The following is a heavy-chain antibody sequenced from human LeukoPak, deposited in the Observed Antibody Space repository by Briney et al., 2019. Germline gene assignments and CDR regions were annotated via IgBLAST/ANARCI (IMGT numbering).Heavy chain of an antibody. V-gene: IGHV1-2*02. CDR1: GYTFTGYY. J-gene: IGHJ4*02. CDR3: ARDRSSGWYEFADY. Sequence: ASVKVSCKASGYTFTGYYMHWVRQAPGQGLEWTGWINPNSGGTNYAQKFQGRVTMTRDTSISTAYMELSRLRSDDTAVYYCARDRSSGWYEFADYWGQGTLVTVSS. D-gene: IGHD6-19*01. CDR2: INPNSGGT.